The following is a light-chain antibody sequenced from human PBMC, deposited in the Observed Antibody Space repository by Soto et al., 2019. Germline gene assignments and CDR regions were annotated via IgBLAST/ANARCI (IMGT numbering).Light chain of an antibody. Sequence: EIVLTQSPGTLSLSPGERATLSCRASQSVSSSYLAWYQQKPGQAPRLLIYGASSRATGIPDRFSGSVSGTGFTLTISRLEPEDSAVYYCQQYGSSPPWTFGQGTKVEIK. J-gene: IGKJ1*01. CDR1: QSVSSSY. CDR3: QQYGSSPPWT. CDR2: GAS. V-gene: IGKV3-20*01.